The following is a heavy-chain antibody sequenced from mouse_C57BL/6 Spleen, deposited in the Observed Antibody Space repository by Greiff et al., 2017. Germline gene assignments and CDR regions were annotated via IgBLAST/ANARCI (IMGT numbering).Heavy chain of an antibody. CDR3: ARDQDYYSNYNYYAMDY. D-gene: IGHD2-5*01. V-gene: IGHV3-6*01. CDR2: ISYDGSN. Sequence: VQLQQSGPGLVKPSQSLSLTCSVTGYSITSGYYWNWIRQFPGNKLEWMGYISYDGSNNYNPSLKNRISITRDTSKNQFFLKLNSVTTEDTATYYCARDQDYYSNYNYYAMDYWGQGTSVTVSS. CDR1: GYSITSGYY. J-gene: IGHJ4*01.